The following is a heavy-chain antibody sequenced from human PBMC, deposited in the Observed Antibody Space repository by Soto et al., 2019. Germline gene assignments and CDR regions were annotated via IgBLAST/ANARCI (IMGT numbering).Heavy chain of an antibody. V-gene: IGHV3-23*01. CDR3: SKGGWLEY. Sequence: EVQLLESGGGLVQPGGSRRLPCAASGFTFSSHGMSWVRQAPGKGLEWVSGISAGRNSINYADSVKGRFIISRDNSKNTLYLQMSGLRVEDTAVYYCSKGGWLEYWCQGTLVTVSS. CDR2: ISAGRNSI. D-gene: IGHD6-19*01. CDR1: GFTFSSHG. J-gene: IGHJ4*02.